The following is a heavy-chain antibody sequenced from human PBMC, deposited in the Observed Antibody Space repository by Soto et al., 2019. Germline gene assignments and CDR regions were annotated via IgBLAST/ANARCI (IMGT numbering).Heavy chain of an antibody. CDR3: AKGLSGSGAYQWFDP. V-gene: IGHV3-21*04. Sequence: GGSLRLSCAASGFTFSSYSMNWVRQAPGKGLEWVSAISSSSNKTYYADSVKGRFTISRDNSKNTLYLQMNSLRVEDTAVYYCAKGLSGSGAYQWFDPGGQGTLVTVPQ. J-gene: IGHJ5*02. D-gene: IGHD3-10*01. CDR2: ISSSSNKT. CDR1: GFTFSSYS.